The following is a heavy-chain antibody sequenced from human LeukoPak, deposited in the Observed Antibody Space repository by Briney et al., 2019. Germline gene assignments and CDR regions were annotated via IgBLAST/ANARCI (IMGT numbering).Heavy chain of an antibody. D-gene: IGHD3-16*02. Sequence: EASVKVPCKASGYTFTDYYMHWVRQAPGQGLEWMGCINPKSGGTKYAQKFQDRVTMTRDTSISTAYMELSSLRSDDTAVFYCARGSSNDNWGQGTLVTVSS. CDR3: ARGSSNDN. J-gene: IGHJ4*02. CDR1: GYTFTDYY. V-gene: IGHV1-2*02. CDR2: INPKSGGT.